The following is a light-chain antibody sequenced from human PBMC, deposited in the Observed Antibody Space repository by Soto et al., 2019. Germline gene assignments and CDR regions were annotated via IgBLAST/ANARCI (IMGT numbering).Light chain of an antibody. J-gene: IGKJ2*01. CDR1: QSVTSTY. Sequence: EIVLTQSPGSLSLSPGERATLSCRASQSVTSTYLDRYQQKPGQAPRLLIYGASTRATGIPDRFSGSGSGTDFTLTISRREPEDFVVYYCQQYGSSPRYTFGQGTKLEIK. CDR3: QQYGSSPRYT. CDR2: GAS. V-gene: IGKV3-20*01.